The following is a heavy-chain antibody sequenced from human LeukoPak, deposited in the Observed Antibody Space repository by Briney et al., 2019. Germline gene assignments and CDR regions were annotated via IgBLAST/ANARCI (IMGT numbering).Heavy chain of an antibody. CDR2: IYYSGST. Sequence: SETLSLTCTVSGGSISSSSYYWGWIRQPPGKGLEWIGSIYYSGSTYYNPSLKSRVTISVDTSKNQFSLKLSSVTAADTAVYYCARQESPRGIVVGWFDPWGQGTLVTVSS. D-gene: IGHD1-26*01. J-gene: IGHJ5*02. CDR1: GGSISSSSYY. V-gene: IGHV4-39*01. CDR3: ARQESPRGIVVGWFDP.